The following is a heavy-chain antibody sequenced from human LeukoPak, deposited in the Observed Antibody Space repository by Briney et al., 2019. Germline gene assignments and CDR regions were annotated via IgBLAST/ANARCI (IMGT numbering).Heavy chain of an antibody. Sequence: GGSLRLSCAASGFTFSSYGMHWVRQAPGKGLEWVAFIRYDGSNKYYADSVKGRFTISRDNSKNTLYLQMNSLRAEDTAVYYCARDDSSGISHDYWGQGTLVTVSS. CDR2: IRYDGSNK. J-gene: IGHJ4*02. CDR3: ARDDSSGISHDY. V-gene: IGHV3-30*02. CDR1: GFTFSSYG. D-gene: IGHD3-22*01.